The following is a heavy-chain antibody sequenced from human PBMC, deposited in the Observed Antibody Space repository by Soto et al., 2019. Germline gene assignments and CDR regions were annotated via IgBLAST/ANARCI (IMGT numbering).Heavy chain of an antibody. CDR3: ARGITLTTPLDY. V-gene: IGHV1-3*05. CDR2: INAGNGNT. CDR1: GYTFTSYA. Sequence: QVQLVQSGAEEKKPGASVKVSCKASGYTFTSYAMHWVRQAPGQRLEWMGWINAGNGNTKYSQKFQGRVTITRDTSASTAYMELSSLRSEDTAVYYSARGITLTTPLDYWGQGTLVTVSS. J-gene: IGHJ4*02. D-gene: IGHD1-20*01.